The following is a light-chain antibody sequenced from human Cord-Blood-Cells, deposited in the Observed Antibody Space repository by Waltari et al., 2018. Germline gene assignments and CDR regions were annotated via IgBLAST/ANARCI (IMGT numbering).Light chain of an antibody. V-gene: IGLV2-11*01. CDR1: SSDVGGYNY. CDR3: CSYAGSYTWV. J-gene: IGLJ3*02. Sequence: QSALTQPRSVSGSPGQSVTISCTGTSSDVGGYNYVSWYQQHPGKAPKLMIYDVSKRPHGVPDRFSGSKSGNPASLTISGLQAEDEADYYCCSYAGSYTWVFGGGTKLTVL. CDR2: DVS.